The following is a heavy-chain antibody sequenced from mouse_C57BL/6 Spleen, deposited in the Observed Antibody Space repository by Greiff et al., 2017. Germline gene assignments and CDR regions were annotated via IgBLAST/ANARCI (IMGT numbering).Heavy chain of an antibody. V-gene: IGHV5-4*01. CDR2: ISDGGSYT. Sequence: EVQLVESGGGLVKPGGSLKLSCAASGFTFSSYAMSWVRQTPEKRLEWVATISDGGSYTYYPDNVKGRFTISRDNAKNNLYLQMSHLKSEDTAMYYCARDHYDASYAMDYWGQGTSVTVSS. D-gene: IGHD2-3*01. CDR3: ARDHYDASYAMDY. J-gene: IGHJ4*01. CDR1: GFTFSSYA.